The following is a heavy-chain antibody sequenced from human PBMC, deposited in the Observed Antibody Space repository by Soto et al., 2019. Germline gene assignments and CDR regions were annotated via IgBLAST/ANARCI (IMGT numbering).Heavy chain of an antibody. CDR3: ARDLAPDI. V-gene: IGHV1-3*01. CDR1: GYTFTSYA. Sequence: XSVKVSCTASGYTFTSYAMHWVRQAPEQRIEWXGWINXGHGNKKYYQXXQGGVNIXXATYESTAYLELSRLRSEDTAVYYCARDLAPDIWGQGTLVTVSS. J-gene: IGHJ4*02. CDR2: INXGHGNK.